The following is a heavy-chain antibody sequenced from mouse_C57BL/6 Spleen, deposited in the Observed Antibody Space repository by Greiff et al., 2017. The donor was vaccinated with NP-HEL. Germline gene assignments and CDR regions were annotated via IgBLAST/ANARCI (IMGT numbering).Heavy chain of an antibody. CDR2: TNPTNGRT. J-gene: IGHJ2*01. Sequence: QVQLQQPGAGLVKAGASVKMSCKASGYTFTSYWMHWVKQRLGQGLEWFAETNPTNGRTYYNEKFKSQATLTVDKSSSTAYMLLSGPTFEDSAVYYCARIKKIVATDIDYWGQGTTLTVSS. V-gene: IGHV1S81*02. CDR1: GYTFTSYW. CDR3: ARIKKIVATDIDY. D-gene: IGHD1-1*01.